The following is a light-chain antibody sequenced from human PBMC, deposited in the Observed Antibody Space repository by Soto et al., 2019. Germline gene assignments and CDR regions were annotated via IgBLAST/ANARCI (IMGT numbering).Light chain of an antibody. CDR1: QGIIDY. CDR3: QKYNTAPQT. J-gene: IGKJ1*01. CDR2: AAS. Sequence: DVQMTQSPSSLSASVGDRVTITCRARQGIIDYLAWYQQKPGKAPNLLIYAASTLHSGVPSRFSGSGSGTDFTLTITNLQPEDVGTYYCQKYNTAPQTFGPGTKVEIK. V-gene: IGKV1-27*01.